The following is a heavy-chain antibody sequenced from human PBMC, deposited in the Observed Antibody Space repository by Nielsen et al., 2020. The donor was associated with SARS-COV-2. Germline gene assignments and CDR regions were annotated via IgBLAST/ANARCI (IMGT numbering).Heavy chain of an antibody. J-gene: IGHJ4*02. D-gene: IGHD4-17*01. CDR1: GFTFSSHA. V-gene: IGHV3-23*01. CDR2: ISGSGGST. Sequence: GESLKISCAASGFTFSSHAMSWVRQAPGKGLEWVSAISGSGGSTYYADSVKGRFTISRDNSKNTLYLQMNSLRAEDTAVYNCAKVGYGDYGPFDYWGQGTLVTVSS. CDR3: AKVGYGDYGPFDY.